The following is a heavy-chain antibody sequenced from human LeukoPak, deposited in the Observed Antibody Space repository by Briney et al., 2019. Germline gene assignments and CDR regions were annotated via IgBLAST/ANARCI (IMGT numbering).Heavy chain of an antibody. D-gene: IGHD3-16*01. CDR1: GFTFSSYW. Sequence: GGCLRLSCAASGFTFSSYWMHWVRQAPGKGLVWVSRINSDGSSTNYADSVKGRFTISRDTAKNTLYLQMNSLRAEDTAVYYCARGRLGGFFDYWGQGTLVTVSS. CDR3: ARGRLGGFFDY. V-gene: IGHV3-74*01. J-gene: IGHJ4*02. CDR2: INSDGSST.